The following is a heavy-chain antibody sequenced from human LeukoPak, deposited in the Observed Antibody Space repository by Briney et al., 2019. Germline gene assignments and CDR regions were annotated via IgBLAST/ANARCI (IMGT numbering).Heavy chain of an antibody. Sequence: SVKVSCKPSGGTLSSYAISWVRQAPGQGLEWVGKIITIFGIADYAQKFQGRVTITADKLTGTAYMEMSSLGSEDTAVYYCARNMNYDTKGDAFDIWGQGTMVTVSS. CDR2: IITIFGIA. V-gene: IGHV1-69*04. CDR1: GGTLSSYA. CDR3: ARNMNYDTKGDAFDI. D-gene: IGHD3-22*01. J-gene: IGHJ3*02.